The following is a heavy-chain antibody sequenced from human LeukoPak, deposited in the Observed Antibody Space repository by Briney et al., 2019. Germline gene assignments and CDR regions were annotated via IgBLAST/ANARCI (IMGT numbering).Heavy chain of an antibody. D-gene: IGHD3-10*01. V-gene: IGHV3-7*01. CDR3: AREDYGSGSYDPDY. J-gene: IGHJ4*02. Sequence: GGSLRLSCAASGFTFSSYWMSWVRQAPGKGLEWVANIKQDGSEKYYVDSVKGRFTISRDNVKNSLYLQMNSLRAEDTAVYYCAREDYGSGSYDPDYWGQGTLVTVSS. CDR2: IKQDGSEK. CDR1: GFTFSSYW.